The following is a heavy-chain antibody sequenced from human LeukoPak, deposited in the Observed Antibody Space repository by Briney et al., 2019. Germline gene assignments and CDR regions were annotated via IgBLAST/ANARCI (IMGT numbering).Heavy chain of an antibody. D-gene: IGHD3-3*01. CDR3: ASGKYFYDDSASINRASRTAPDT. CDR2: VYKSGQI. V-gene: IGHV4-59*01. J-gene: IGHJ3*02. Sequence: SETLSLTCTVSGVSMRGAYWSWIRQSPGKGLEWLAYVYKSGQIDYNSSLRSRLFVSVDRSKTQFSLRLRSVTAADTAVYYCASGKYFYDDSASINRASRTAPDTWAQGTMVTVSS. CDR1: GVSMRGAY.